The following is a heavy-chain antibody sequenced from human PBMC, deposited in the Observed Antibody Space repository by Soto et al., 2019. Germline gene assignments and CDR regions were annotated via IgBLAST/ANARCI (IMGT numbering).Heavy chain of an antibody. V-gene: IGHV2-5*02. J-gene: IGHJ4*02. Sequence: QITLKESGPTLVRPTQTLTLTCAFSGFSLSTSGVGVGWIRQPPGKALEWLAVIYWDDSKHYSPSLRSRLTITKDTSKNQVVLTMTNMDPMGTGIYYWAHKGPEDWPLDYWGQGTLVTVSS. D-gene: IGHD3-9*01. CDR3: AHKGPEDWPLDY. CDR1: GFSLSTSGVG. CDR2: IYWDDSK.